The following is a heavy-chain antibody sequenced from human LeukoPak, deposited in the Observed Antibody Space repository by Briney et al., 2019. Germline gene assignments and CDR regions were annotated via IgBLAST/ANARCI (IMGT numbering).Heavy chain of an antibody. D-gene: IGHD1-14*01. CDR1: GYTFSSYW. CDR2: IYPDDSDT. V-gene: IGHV5-51*01. Sequence: GESLKISCKGSGYTFSSYWIAWVRQMPEKGLEWMGIIYPDDSDTRYSPSFQGQVTISADKSINTAYLHWSSLQASDTAVYYCARSASLQPLETWGQGTLVTVSS. CDR3: ARSASLQPLET. J-gene: IGHJ4*02.